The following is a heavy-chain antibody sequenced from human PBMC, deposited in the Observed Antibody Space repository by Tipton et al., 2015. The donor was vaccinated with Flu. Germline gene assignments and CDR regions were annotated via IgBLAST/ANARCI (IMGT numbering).Heavy chain of an antibody. J-gene: IGHJ6*03. CDR2: IYYSGST. V-gene: IGHV4-39*01. Sequence: LRLSCTVSGGSISSSSYYWGWIRQPPGKGLEWIGSIYYSGSTYYNPSLKSRVTISVDTSKNQFSLKLSSVTAADTAVYYCARTQYQLLYGYYYYYYYMDVWGKGTTVTVS. CDR3: ARTQYQLLYGYYYYYYYMDV. D-gene: IGHD2-2*02. CDR1: GGSISSSSYY.